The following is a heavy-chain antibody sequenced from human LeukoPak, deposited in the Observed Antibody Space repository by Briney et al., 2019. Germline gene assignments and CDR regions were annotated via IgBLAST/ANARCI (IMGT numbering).Heavy chain of an antibody. CDR2: IIPIFGTA. CDR1: GGTFSSYA. V-gene: IGHV1-69*13. J-gene: IGHJ4*02. CDR3: ARRGPYYGDYHPFDY. Sequence: SVKVSCKASGGTFSSYAISWVRQAPGQGLEWMGGIIPIFGTANYAQKFQGRATITADESTSTAYMELSSLRSEDTAVYYCARRGPYYGDYHPFDYWGQGTLVTVSS. D-gene: IGHD4-17*01.